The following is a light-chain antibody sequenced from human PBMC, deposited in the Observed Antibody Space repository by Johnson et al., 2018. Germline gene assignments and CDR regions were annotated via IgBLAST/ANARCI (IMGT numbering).Light chain of an antibody. CDR1: SSNIGNNY. J-gene: IGLJ1*01. Sequence: QSVLTQPPSVSAAPGQKVTISCSGSSSNIGNNYVSWYQQLPGTAPKLLIYENNKRPSGIPDRFSGSKSGPSATLGITGLQTGDEADDYCGTWDSSLSVGNGFGTGTKVTVL. CDR2: ENN. CDR3: GTWDSSLSVGNG. V-gene: IGLV1-51*02.